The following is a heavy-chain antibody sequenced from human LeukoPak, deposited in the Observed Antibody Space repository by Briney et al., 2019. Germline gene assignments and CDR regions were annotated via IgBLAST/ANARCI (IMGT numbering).Heavy chain of an antibody. CDR3: ARGMLGTFWYFDL. D-gene: IGHD3-10*02. Sequence: GGSLRLSCVASEFSFNNYWMMWVRQAPGKGLEWVANIKEDGGEKDYMDSVKGRFTISRDIAKNSLYLQMNSLRVDDTAIYYCARGMLGTFWYFDLWGRGTLVTVSS. CDR2: IKEDGGEK. J-gene: IGHJ2*01. CDR1: EFSFNNYW. V-gene: IGHV3-7*01.